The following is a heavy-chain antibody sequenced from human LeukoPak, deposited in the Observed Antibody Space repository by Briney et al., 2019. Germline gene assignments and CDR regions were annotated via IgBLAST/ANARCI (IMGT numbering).Heavy chain of an antibody. CDR2: INHSGST. J-gene: IGHJ5*02. D-gene: IGHD6-13*01. CDR3: ARRPLRSSWYYLAENWFDP. V-gene: IGHV4-34*01. CDR1: GGSFSGYY. Sequence: PSETLSLTCAVYGGSFSGYYWSWIRQPPGKGLEWIGEINHSGSTNYNPSLKSRVTISVDTSKNQFSLKLSSVTAADTAVYYCARRPLRSSWYYLAENWFDPWGQGTLVTVSS.